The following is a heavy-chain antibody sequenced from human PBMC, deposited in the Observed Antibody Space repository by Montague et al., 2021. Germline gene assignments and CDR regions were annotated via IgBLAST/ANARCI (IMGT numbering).Heavy chain of an antibody. CDR2: VSHGGRT. CDR1: RSSINSDYY. Sequence: SETLSLTCTVSRSSINSDYYWGWIRPPPGKGLEWMGSVSHGGRTYYNPSLKSRVTISVDTSNNHFSLKLSSVTAADTAMYYCARERDRYYYMDIWGKGATITVSS. CDR3: ARERDRYYYMDI. J-gene: IGHJ6*03. V-gene: IGHV4-38-2*02.